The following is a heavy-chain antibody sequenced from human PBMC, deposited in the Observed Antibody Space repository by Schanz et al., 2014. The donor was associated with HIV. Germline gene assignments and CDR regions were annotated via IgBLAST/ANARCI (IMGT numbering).Heavy chain of an antibody. J-gene: IGHJ6*02. CDR1: GFGFSSYS. Sequence: EVLLVESGGGVVQPGRSLRLSCAASGFGFSSYSINWVRQAPGKGLEWVSSISSSSSYIYYADSVKGRFTISRDNANNFLYLQMNSPRVEDTALYYCAKGIMGATEFSYGMDVWGQGTTVTV. CDR3: AKGIMGATEFSYGMDV. D-gene: IGHD1-26*01. CDR2: ISSSSSYI. V-gene: IGHV3-21*04.